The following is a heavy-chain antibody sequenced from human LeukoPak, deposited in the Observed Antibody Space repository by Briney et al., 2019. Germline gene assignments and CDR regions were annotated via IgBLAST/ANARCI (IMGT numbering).Heavy chain of an antibody. CDR2: TKWNGGSI. D-gene: IGHD3-10*01. V-gene: IGHV3-9*03. J-gene: IGHJ2*01. Sequence: GRSLRLLCGASVFTFSDYGMHWVRQAPGKGLEWVSGTKWNGGSIVYADSVRGRFTISRDNGKNSLYLQMNSLRAEDMALYYCVKGAGDDWYFDLWGRGTLVTVSS. CDR1: VFTFSDYG. CDR3: VKGAGDDWYFDL.